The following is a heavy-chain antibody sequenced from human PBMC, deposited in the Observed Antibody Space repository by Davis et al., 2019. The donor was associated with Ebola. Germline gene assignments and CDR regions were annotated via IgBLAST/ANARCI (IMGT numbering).Heavy chain of an antibody. CDR3: AKGVAGSPFFDY. CDR2: ISWNSGSI. D-gene: IGHD6-19*01. Sequence: PGGSLRLSCAASGFTFDDYAMHWVRQAPGKGLEWVSGISWNSGSIGYADSVKGRFTISRDNAKNSLYLQMNSLRAEDTALYYCAKGVAGSPFFDYWGQGTLVTVSS. V-gene: IGHV3-9*01. CDR1: GFTFDDYA. J-gene: IGHJ4*02.